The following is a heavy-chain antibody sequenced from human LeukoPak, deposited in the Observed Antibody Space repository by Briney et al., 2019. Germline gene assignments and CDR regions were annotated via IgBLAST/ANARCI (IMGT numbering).Heavy chain of an antibody. CDR3: ARENYSGNSFLFDH. V-gene: IGHV4-34*01. D-gene: IGHD4-23*01. CDR2: INHSGST. J-gene: IGHJ4*02. Sequence: SETLSLTCAVYGGSFSGYYWSWIRQPPGKGLEWIGEINHSGSTNYNPSLKSRVTISVDTSKNQFSLKLTSVTAADTAVYYCARENYSGNSFLFDHWGQGTLVTVSS. CDR1: GGSFSGYY.